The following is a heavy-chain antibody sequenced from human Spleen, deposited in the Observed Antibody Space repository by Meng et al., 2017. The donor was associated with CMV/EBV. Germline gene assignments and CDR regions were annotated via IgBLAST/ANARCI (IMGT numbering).Heavy chain of an antibody. CDR3: ARGRDWYFDL. CDR2: IYYSEKST. V-gene: IGHV4-30-4*01. Sequence: CAVSGGSISSGGPYWSWIRQPPGEGLEWIGYIYYSEKSTYYNPSLKSRVTISVDTSKNQFSLKLSSVTAADTAVYFCARGRDWYFDLWGRGTLVTVSS. CDR1: GGSISSGGPY. J-gene: IGHJ2*01.